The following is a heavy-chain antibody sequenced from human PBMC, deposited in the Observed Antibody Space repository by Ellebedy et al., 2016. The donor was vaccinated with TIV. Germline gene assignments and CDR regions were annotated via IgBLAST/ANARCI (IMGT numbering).Heavy chain of an antibody. CDR2: ISSSSSYI. J-gene: IGHJ4*02. V-gene: IGHV3-21*04. Sequence: GESLKISCAASGFTFSTYSMNWVLQAPGKGLEWVSSISSSSSYIYYADSVKGRFTISRDNSNNTLYLQMNSLRAEDTAVHYCAKGRRMVYSTGGLDYWGQGTLVTVAS. D-gene: IGHD2-8*01. CDR3: AKGRRMVYSTGGLDY. CDR1: GFTFSTYS.